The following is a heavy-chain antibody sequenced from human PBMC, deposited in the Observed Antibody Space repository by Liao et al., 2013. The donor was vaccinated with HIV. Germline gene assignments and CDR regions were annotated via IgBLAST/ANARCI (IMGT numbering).Heavy chain of an antibody. D-gene: IGHD3-16*01. CDR1: GASISGGNYF. Sequence: QVQLQESGPGLVKPSQTLSLSCTVSGASISGGNYFLNWIRQPAGKGLEWIGRIYTSGNTDYNPSLKSRVTISLDTSNNQFSLNLTSVTAADTAVYYCAREFIPRVFDYWGQGTLVTVSS. V-gene: IGHV4-61*02. J-gene: IGHJ4*02. CDR2: IYTSGNT. CDR3: AREFIPRVFDY.